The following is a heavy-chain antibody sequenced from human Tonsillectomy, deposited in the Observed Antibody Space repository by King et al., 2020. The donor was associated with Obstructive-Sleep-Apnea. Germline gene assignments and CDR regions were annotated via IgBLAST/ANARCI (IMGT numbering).Heavy chain of an antibody. D-gene: IGHD2-21*02. CDR3: AGMSGDCCWDVNYYPMDL. CDR1: GLIFRSSA. Sequence: VQLVESGGGSAQPGGSLRLSCAASGLIFRSSAMSWVRQAPGKGLEWVSTISSSGGNTYYADSVKGRFTISRDSSKNTLFLQMSSLRVEDTALYYCAGMSGDCCWDVNYYPMDLWGQGTTVTVSS. V-gene: IGHV3-23*04. J-gene: IGHJ6*02. CDR2: ISSSGGNT.